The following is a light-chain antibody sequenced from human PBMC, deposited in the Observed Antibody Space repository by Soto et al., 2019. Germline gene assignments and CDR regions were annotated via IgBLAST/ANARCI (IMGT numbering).Light chain of an antibody. CDR3: QQSYSTPLWT. J-gene: IGKJ1*01. V-gene: IGKV1-39*01. CDR1: QSISSY. CDR2: AAS. Sequence: DIQMAQSPSSLSASVGDRVTITCRASQSISSYLNWYQQKPGKAPKLLIYAASSLQSGVPSRFSGNGSFTHFTLTIGSLHPEDFATYYCQQSYSTPLWTLGQRAKVDI.